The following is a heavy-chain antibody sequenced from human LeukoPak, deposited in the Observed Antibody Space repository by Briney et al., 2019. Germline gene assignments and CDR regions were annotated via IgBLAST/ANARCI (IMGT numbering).Heavy chain of an antibody. CDR3: ASALNYYDSTSQEGN. CDR1: GYTFTGYY. CDR2: INPNSGGT. D-gene: IGHD3-22*01. J-gene: IGHJ4*02. Sequence: GASVKVSCEASGYTFTGYYMHWVRQAPGQGLEWMGWINPNSGGTNFAQKFQGRVTLTRDTSISTAYMELSRLRSDDTAVYYCASALNYYDSTSQEGNWGQGTLVTVSS. V-gene: IGHV1-2*02.